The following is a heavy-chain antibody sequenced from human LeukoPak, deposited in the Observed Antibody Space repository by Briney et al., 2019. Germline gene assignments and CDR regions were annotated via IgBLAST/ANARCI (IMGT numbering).Heavy chain of an antibody. CDR3: ARHDYYGSLNWFDP. Sequence: SETLSLTCIVSGGSLNSPNYYWGWIRQPPGKGLGWIGTIYYSGTTCYNPSLKSRLTISVDTSKNQFSLKLTSVTAADTAVYYCARHDYYGSLNWFDPWGQGTLITVSS. J-gene: IGHJ5*02. D-gene: IGHD3-10*01. CDR2: IYYSGTT. CDR1: GGSLNSPNYY. V-gene: IGHV4-39*01.